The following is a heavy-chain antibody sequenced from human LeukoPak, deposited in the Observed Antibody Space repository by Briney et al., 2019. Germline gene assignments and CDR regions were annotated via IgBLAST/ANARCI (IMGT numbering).Heavy chain of an antibody. Sequence: PSETLSLTCAVSVYSISSGYYWGWIRRPPGKGLEGMGSIYHSGSTYYNPSLKRRVTISVDTSKNKFSLKLSSVTAPDTAVYNSARHLLPAAIENTFDPWGQRTPVTASS. V-gene: IGHV4-38-2*01. CDR3: ARHLLPAAIENTFDP. CDR1: VYSISSGYY. D-gene: IGHD2-2*01. CDR2: IYHSGST. J-gene: IGHJ5*02.